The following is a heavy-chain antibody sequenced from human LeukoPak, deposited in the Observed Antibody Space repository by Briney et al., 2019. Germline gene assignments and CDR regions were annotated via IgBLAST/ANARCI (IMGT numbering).Heavy chain of an antibody. D-gene: IGHD6-19*01. CDR1: GGSFSGYC. CDR2: INHSGST. Sequence: SETLSLTCAVYGGSFSGYCWSWIRQPPGKGLEWIGEINHSGSTNYNPSLKSRVTISVDTSKNQFSLKLSSVTAADTAVYYCARELSSGWWGYYFDYWGQGTLVTVSS. CDR3: ARELSSGWWGYYFDY. J-gene: IGHJ4*02. V-gene: IGHV4-34*01.